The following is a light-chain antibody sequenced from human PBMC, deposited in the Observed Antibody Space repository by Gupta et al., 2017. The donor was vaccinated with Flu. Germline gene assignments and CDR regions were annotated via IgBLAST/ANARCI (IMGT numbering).Light chain of an antibody. CDR3: KQRDSTPALT. CDR1: QSISSY. J-gene: IGKJ4*01. Sequence: DIQMTQSPSSLSASVGDRVTITCRASQSISSYLNWYQQKPGKAPKLLIYAASSLQSGVPSRFSGRGSGTDFTLTISILQPEDFATYYCKQRDSTPALTLGGGPRWRSN. CDR2: AAS. V-gene: IGKV1-39*01.